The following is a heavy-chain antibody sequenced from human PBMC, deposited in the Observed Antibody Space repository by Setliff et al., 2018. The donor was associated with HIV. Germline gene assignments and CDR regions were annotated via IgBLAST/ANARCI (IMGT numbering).Heavy chain of an antibody. Sequence: ASVKVSCKASGYTFTSYDINWVRQATGQGLEWMGWISGNNGKTNYAQNFQGRVTVTTDTSTSTVYMELRSLRSDDTAVYYCAREWRTAMVKYYFDYWGQGTLVTVSS. CDR2: ISGNNGKT. CDR3: AREWRTAMVKYYFDY. J-gene: IGHJ4*02. V-gene: IGHV1-18*01. D-gene: IGHD5-18*01. CDR1: GYTFTSYD.